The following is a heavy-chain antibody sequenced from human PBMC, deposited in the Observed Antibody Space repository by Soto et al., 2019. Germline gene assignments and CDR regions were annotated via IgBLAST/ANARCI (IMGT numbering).Heavy chain of an antibody. CDR3: ARGAFCSGSSCYGMDV. V-gene: IGHV3-30*10. J-gene: IGHJ6*02. Sequence: QVQLVESGGGLVQPGKSLGLSCAASGFTFNTYPMNWVRQAPGKGLEWVAVISYDGGSLYYTDSVKGRFTISRDNSKNTLYLQMNSVKVEDAAIYFCARGAFCSGSSCYGMDVWGQGTTVTVSS. CDR2: ISYDGGSL. D-gene: IGHD2-15*01. CDR1: GFTFNTYP.